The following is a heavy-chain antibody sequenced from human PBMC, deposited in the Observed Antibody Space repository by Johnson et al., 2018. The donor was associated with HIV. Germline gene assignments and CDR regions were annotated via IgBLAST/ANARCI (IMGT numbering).Heavy chain of an antibody. J-gene: IGHJ3*02. CDR2: ISWNSGSI. Sequence: VQLVESGGGLVQPGGSLRLSCAASGFTFDDYAMHWVRQAPGKGLEWVSGISWNSGSIGYVDSVTGRFTISRDNAKNTLYLQMNSLRAEDTAVYYCAKALGVYGDYVLDAFDIWGQGTMVTVSS. CDR3: AKALGVYGDYVLDAFDI. CDR1: GFTFDDYA. V-gene: IGHV3-9*01. D-gene: IGHD4-17*01.